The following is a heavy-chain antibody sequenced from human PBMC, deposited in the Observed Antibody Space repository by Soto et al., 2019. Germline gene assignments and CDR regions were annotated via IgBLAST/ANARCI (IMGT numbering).Heavy chain of an antibody. V-gene: IGHV5-51*01. CDR2: IYPGDSDT. Sequence: GESLKISCKGSGYSFTSYWIGWVRQMPGKGLEWMGIIYPGDSDTRYSPSFQGQVTISADKSISTAYLQWSSLKASDTAMYYCARLTAEQVRRYSSSWYPFDYWGQGTLVTVSS. CDR1: GYSFTSYW. CDR3: ARLTAEQVRRYSSSWYPFDY. D-gene: IGHD6-13*01. J-gene: IGHJ4*02.